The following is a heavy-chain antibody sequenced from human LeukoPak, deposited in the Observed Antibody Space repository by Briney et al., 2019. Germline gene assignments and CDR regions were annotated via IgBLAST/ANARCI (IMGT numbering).Heavy chain of an antibody. Sequence: SETLSLTCTVSGGSINSANYYWGWLRQPPGKGLEWIGSIYYSETTYDNPSLKSRVTISIETSKNQFSLKLSSVTAADTAVYYCARDASWSGWEIHYYYYYMDVWGKGTTVTVSS. J-gene: IGHJ6*03. V-gene: IGHV4-39*07. D-gene: IGHD3-3*01. CDR1: GGSINSANYY. CDR3: ARDASWSGWEIHYYYYYMDV. CDR2: IYYSETT.